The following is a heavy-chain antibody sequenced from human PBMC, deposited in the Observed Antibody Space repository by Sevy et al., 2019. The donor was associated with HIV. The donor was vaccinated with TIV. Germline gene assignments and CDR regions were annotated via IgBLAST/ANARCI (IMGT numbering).Heavy chain of an antibody. D-gene: IGHD2-21*02. CDR1: GFTFSSYV. CDR3: ARGGGYCGGDCYSIDY. Sequence: GGSVRLSCAASGFTFSSYVMHWVRQAPGKGLEWVALIWYDGTIKYYADSVKGRLTISRDNSKDTLFLQMNSLTPEDTAVYYCARGGGYCGGDCYSIDYWGQGALVTVSS. J-gene: IGHJ4*02. CDR2: IWYDGTIK. V-gene: IGHV3-33*08.